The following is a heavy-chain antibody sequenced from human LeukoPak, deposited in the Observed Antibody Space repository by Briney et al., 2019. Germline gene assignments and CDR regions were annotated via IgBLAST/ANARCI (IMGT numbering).Heavy chain of an antibody. CDR1: GFTFSSYE. CDR3: ASGHCSGGSCYGANYYYYYMDV. V-gene: IGHV3-48*03. D-gene: IGHD2-15*01. CDR2: ISSSGSTI. J-gene: IGHJ6*03. Sequence: PGGSLRLSCAASGFTFSSYEMNWVRQAPGKGLEWVSYISSSGSTIYYADSVKGRFTISRDNAKNSLYLQMNSLRAEDTAVYYCASGHCSGGSCYGANYYYYYMDVWGKGTTVTVSS.